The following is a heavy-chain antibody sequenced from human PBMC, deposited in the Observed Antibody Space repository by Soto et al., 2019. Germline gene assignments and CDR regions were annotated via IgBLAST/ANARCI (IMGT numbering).Heavy chain of an antibody. CDR2: IIPIFGTA. V-gene: IGHV1-69*06. D-gene: IGHD6-19*01. Sequence: QVQLVQSGAEVKKPGSSVKVSCKASGGTFSSYAISWVRQAPGQGLEWMGGIIPIFGTANYAQKFQGRVTITADKPTSTAYMELSSLRSEDTAVYYCAIIAVAAKSYYYGMDVWGQGTTVTVSS. J-gene: IGHJ6*02. CDR1: GGTFSSYA. CDR3: AIIAVAAKSYYYGMDV.